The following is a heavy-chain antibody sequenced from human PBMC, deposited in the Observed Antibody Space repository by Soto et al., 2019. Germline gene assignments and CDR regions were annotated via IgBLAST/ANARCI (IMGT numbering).Heavy chain of an antibody. CDR3: ATINYDILTGSMGSWFAP. Sequence: SETLSLPCTVSGGSISSGDSSWSWIRQPPGKGLEWIGYIYYSGSTYYTPSLKRRVTISVDTSKNQFSLKLSSVTAADTAVYYCATINYDILTGSMGSWFAPWGQGTLVTVSS. CDR1: GGSISSGDSS. V-gene: IGHV4-30-4*01. D-gene: IGHD3-9*01. CDR2: IYYSGST. J-gene: IGHJ5*02.